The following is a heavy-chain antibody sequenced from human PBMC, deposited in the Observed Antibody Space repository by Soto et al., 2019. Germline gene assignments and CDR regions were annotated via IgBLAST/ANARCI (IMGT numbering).Heavy chain of an antibody. Sequence: SETLSLTCTVSDGSISDYYWSWIRQPAGKGLEWIGRIFASGSTNYNPSLKSRVTMSVDTSKNQFSLRLSSVTAADTAVYYCARDGGRLMIASIDVWGRGTPVTVSS. J-gene: IGHJ6*02. CDR1: DGSISDYY. V-gene: IGHV4-4*07. CDR3: ARDGGRLMIASIDV. D-gene: IGHD3-16*01. CDR2: IFASGST.